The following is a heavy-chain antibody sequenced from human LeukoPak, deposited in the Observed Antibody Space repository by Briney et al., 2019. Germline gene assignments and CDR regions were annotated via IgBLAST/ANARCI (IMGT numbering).Heavy chain of an antibody. J-gene: IGHJ2*01. CDR3: AKDLGSGWENWYFDL. V-gene: IGHV3-23*01. CDR1: GFTFSSYA. CDR2: ISGSGGST. Sequence: GGSLRLSCAASGFTFSSYAMSWVRQAPGKRLDWVSAISGSGGSTYYADSVKGRFTISRDNSKNTLYLQMHSLRAEDTAVYYCAKDLGSGWENWYFDLWGRGTLVTVSS. D-gene: IGHD6-19*01.